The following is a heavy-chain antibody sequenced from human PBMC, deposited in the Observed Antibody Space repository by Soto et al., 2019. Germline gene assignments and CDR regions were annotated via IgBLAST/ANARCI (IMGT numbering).Heavy chain of an antibody. V-gene: IGHV1-3*01. J-gene: IGHJ4*02. CDR1: GYTFPSYA. CDR2: INAGNGNT. Sequence: ASVKVSCKASGYTFPSYAMHWVRQAPGQRHEWMGWINAGNGNTKYSQKFQGRVTITRDTSASTASMGLSSLRSEDTAVYYCSFLVILPAARYYFDYWGQGTLVTGSA. CDR3: SFLVILPAARYYFDY. D-gene: IGHD2-2*01.